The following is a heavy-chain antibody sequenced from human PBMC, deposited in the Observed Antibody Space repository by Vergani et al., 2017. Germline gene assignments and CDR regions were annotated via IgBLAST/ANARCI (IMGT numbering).Heavy chain of an antibody. D-gene: IGHD3-22*01. CDR2: INHSGST. CDR3: ARDASSGYCNALRGWFDP. Sequence: QVQLQQWGAGLLKPSETLSLTCAVYGGSFSGYYWSWIRQPPGKGLEWFGEINHSGSTNYNPSLKSRVTITVDTSKNQFSLKLSSVTAADTAVYYCARDASSGYCNALRGWFDPWGQGTRVTVSS. CDR1: GGSFSGYY. J-gene: IGHJ5*02. V-gene: IGHV4-34*01.